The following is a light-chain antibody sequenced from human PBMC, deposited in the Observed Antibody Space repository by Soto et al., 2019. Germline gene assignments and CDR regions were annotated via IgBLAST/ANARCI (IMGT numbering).Light chain of an antibody. CDR1: SGDIDRNY. Sequence: NFMLTQPHSVSESPGKTVTISCTGSSGDIDRNYVQWYKQRPGSAPRLVIYEDNLRPSGVPGRFSGSKSGNTASLTISGLQADDEDIYYCASYTSTTTLVVFGGGTQLTVL. V-gene: IGLV6-57*02. CDR3: ASYTSTTTLVV. CDR2: EDN. J-gene: IGLJ7*01.